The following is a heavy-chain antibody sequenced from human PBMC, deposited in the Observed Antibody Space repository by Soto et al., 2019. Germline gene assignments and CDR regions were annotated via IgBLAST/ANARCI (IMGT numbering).Heavy chain of an antibody. Sequence: QVQLQESGPGLVKPSETLSLTCTVSGGSVSSGSYYWSWIRQPPGKGLEWIGYIYYSGSTNYNPSLKSRVTISVDTSKNQFSLKLSSVTAADTAVYYCARETEYGRATNFDYWGQGTLVTVSS. D-gene: IGHD4-17*01. CDR3: ARETEYGRATNFDY. CDR2: IYYSGST. V-gene: IGHV4-61*01. J-gene: IGHJ4*02. CDR1: GGSVSSGSYY.